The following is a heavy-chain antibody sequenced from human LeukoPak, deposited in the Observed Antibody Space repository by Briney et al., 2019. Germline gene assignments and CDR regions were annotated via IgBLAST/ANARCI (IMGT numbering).Heavy chain of an antibody. CDR1: GGSFSGYY. J-gene: IGHJ4*02. D-gene: IGHD5-18*01. CDR2: INHSGST. V-gene: IGHV4-34*01. Sequence: SETLSLTCAVYGGSFSGYYWSWIRQPPGKGLEWIGEINHSGSTNYNPSLRSRVTVSVHTSKNQLSLKLSSVTAADTAVYYCARGPSSGYSYGWGQGTLVTVSS. CDR3: ARGPSSGYSYG.